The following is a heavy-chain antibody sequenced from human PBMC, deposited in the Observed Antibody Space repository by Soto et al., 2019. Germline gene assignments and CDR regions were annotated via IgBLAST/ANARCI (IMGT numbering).Heavy chain of an antibody. CDR3: ARAYSYGYGLYFDY. J-gene: IGHJ4*02. V-gene: IGHV4-59*08. Sequence: QVQLQESGPGLVKPSETLSLTCTVSGGSISSYYWSWIRQPPGKGLGLIGYIYHSGSANYNPSLKSRVTISVDTSKNQFSLKLSSVTAADTAVYYCARAYSYGYGLYFDYWGQGTLVTVSS. D-gene: IGHD5-18*01. CDR1: GGSISSYY. CDR2: IYHSGSA.